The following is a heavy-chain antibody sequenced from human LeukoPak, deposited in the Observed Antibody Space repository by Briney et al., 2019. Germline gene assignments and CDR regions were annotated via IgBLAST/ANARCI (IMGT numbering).Heavy chain of an antibody. D-gene: IGHD4-17*01. V-gene: IGHV3-30*18. CDR1: GFTFSSYG. CDR2: ISYDGSNK. Sequence: GGSLRLSCAASGFTFSSYGMHWVRQAPGKGLEWVAVISYDGSNKYYADSVKGRFTISRDNSKNTLYLQMNSLRAEDTAVYYCAKGSVDGDYDYYYYYYMDVWGKGTTVTVSS. J-gene: IGHJ6*03. CDR3: AKGSVDGDYDYYYYYYMDV.